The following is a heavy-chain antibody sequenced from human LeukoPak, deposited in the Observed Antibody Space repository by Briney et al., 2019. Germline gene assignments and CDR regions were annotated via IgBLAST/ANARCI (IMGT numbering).Heavy chain of an antibody. CDR3: ARYGLLEWFSDNWFDP. Sequence: PSETLSLTCTVSGGTISSGSYYWSWIRQPAGKGLEWIGRIYTSGSTNYNPSLKSRVTISVDTSKNQFSLKLSSVTAADTAVYYCARYGLLEWFSDNWFDPWGQGTLVTVSS. V-gene: IGHV4-61*02. D-gene: IGHD3-3*01. CDR1: GGTISSGSYY. J-gene: IGHJ5*02. CDR2: IYTSGST.